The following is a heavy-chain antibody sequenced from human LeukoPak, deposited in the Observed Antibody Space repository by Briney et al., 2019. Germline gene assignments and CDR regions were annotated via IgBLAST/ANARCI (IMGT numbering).Heavy chain of an antibody. J-gene: IGHJ4*02. CDR1: GFTFSSYW. Sequence: GGSLRLSCAASGFTFSSYWMHWVRHAPGKGLVWVSRINSDGSSTSYADSVKGRFTISRDNAKNTLYLQMNSLRGEDTAVYYCAREDAGSSFSFDYWGRGTLVTVSS. CDR3: AREDAGSSFSFDY. V-gene: IGHV3-74*01. CDR2: INSDGSST.